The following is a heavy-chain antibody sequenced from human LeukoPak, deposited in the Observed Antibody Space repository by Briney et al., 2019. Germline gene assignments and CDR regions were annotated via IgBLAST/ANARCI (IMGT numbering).Heavy chain of an antibody. CDR3: ARDRTGDSGSYYGYWFDP. CDR2: IKQDGSEK. Sequence: GGSLRLSCAASGFTFSSYWMSWVRRAPGKGLEWVANIKQDGSEKYYVDSVKGRFTISRDNAKNSLYLQMNSLRAEDTAVYYCARDRTGDSGSYYGYWFDPWGQGTLVTVSS. J-gene: IGHJ5*02. V-gene: IGHV3-7*01. D-gene: IGHD1-26*01. CDR1: GFTFSSYW.